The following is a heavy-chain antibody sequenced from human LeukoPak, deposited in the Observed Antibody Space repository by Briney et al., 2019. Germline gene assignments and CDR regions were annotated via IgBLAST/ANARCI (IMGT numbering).Heavy chain of an antibody. CDR2: IYYSGST. Sequence: SETLSPTCTVSGGSISSYYWSWLRQPPGKGLEWIGYIYYSGSTNYNPSLKSRVTISVDTSKNQFSLKLSSVTAADTAAYYCARGTPGSSYYYYYYMDVWGKGTTVTVSS. CDR1: GGSISSYY. D-gene: IGHD3-10*01. J-gene: IGHJ6*03. CDR3: ARGTPGSSYYYYYYMDV. V-gene: IGHV4-59*01.